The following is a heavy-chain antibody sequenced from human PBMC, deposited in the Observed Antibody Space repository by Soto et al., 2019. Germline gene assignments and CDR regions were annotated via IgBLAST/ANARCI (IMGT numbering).Heavy chain of an antibody. CDR2: IDGSGGGT. Sequence: EVQLLESGGGLVQPGGSLRLSCAASGFTFSTYAMNWVLQAPGKGLEWVSSIDGSGGGTYYADSVKGRFTISRDNSKNTLYLQMNSLRAEDAAIYYCAKVDRQTKLGGTTNWGQGTLVTVS. J-gene: IGHJ4*02. CDR3: AKVDRQTKLGGTTN. D-gene: IGHD1-26*01. V-gene: IGHV3-23*01. CDR1: GFTFSTYA.